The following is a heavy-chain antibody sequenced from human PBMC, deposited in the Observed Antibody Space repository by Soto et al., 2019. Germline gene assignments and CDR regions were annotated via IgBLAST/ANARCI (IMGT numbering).Heavy chain of an antibody. CDR2: ISAYNGNT. D-gene: IGHD1-26*01. V-gene: IGHV1-18*01. CDR3: AREVSGGNYHYPPWGY. J-gene: IGHJ4*02. Sequence: ASVKVSCKASGYTFTNYGVSWVRQAPGQGLEWMGWISAYNGNTNYAQKVQGRVTMTTDTSTGTAYMELRSLTSDDTAVYYCAREVSGGNYHYPPWGYWGQGTLVTVSS. CDR1: GYTFTNYG.